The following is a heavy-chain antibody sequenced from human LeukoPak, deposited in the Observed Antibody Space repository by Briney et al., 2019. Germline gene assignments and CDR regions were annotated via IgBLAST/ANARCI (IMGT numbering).Heavy chain of an antibody. D-gene: IGHD6-19*01. CDR1: GFTFSSYA. Sequence: GGSLRLSCAASGFTFSSYAMTWVRQAPGKGLEWVSAIIGSGGTTYYADSVKGRFTISRDNSKNSLYLQMNGLRAEDTAVYYCVKNMFSSYFDHWGQGTLVTVSS. CDR2: IIGSGGTT. CDR3: VKNMFSSYFDH. J-gene: IGHJ4*02. V-gene: IGHV3-23*01.